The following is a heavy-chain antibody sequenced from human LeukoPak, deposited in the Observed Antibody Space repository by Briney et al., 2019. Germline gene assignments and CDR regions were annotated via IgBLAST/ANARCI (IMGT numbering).Heavy chain of an antibody. J-gene: IGHJ3*02. Sequence: SETLSLTCSVSGGSISSHYWSWIRQPPGKGLEWIGYIYYSGSTKYNPSLKSRVTISVDTSKNQFSLKLSSVTAADTAVYYCAREYHGAANAFDIWGQGTMVTVSS. V-gene: IGHV4-59*11. D-gene: IGHD2-15*01. CDR2: IYYSGST. CDR3: AREYHGAANAFDI. CDR1: GGSISSHY.